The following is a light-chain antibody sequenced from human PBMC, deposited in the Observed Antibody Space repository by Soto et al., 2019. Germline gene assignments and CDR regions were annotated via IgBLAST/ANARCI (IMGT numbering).Light chain of an antibody. CDR2: RNN. V-gene: IGLV1-47*01. CDR1: SSNIGSNY. Sequence: QSVLTQPPSASGTPGQGVTISCSGSSSNIGSNYVYWYQQFPGTAPKLLIYRNNQRPSGVPDRFSGSKSGTSASLAISGLRSEDEADYYCAAWDDSRRAYVVFGGGTKLTVL. J-gene: IGLJ2*01. CDR3: AAWDDSRRAYVV.